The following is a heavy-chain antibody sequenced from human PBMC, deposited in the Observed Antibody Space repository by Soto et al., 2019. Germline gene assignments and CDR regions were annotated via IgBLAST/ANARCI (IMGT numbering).Heavy chain of an antibody. V-gene: IGHV5-51*01. Sequence: PGESLKISCKGSGYSFTRYWIGWVRQMPGKGLEWMGIIYPGDFDTRYSPSVQGQVTSSADKSISTAYLQWSSLKASDTAMYYCARRSIVVVPAALPIFDYWGQGTLVTVSS. CDR2: IYPGDFDT. CDR3: ARRSIVVVPAALPIFDY. J-gene: IGHJ4*02. D-gene: IGHD2-2*02. CDR1: GYSFTRYW.